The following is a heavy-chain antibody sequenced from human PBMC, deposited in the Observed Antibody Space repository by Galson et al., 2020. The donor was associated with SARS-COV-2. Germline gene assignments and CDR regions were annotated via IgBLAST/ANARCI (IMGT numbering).Heavy chain of an antibody. D-gene: IGHD6-6*01. V-gene: IGHV3-23*01. CDR1: GFTFSSFA. CDR3: AKKTGSSSGGNCDY. Sequence: GGSLRLSCAASGFTFSSFAMTWVRRAPGKGLEWVSIISAGGGATYYADSVKGRFTISRDNSNNTLSLQMNSLRAEDTAVYYCAKKTGSSSGGNCDYWGQGTLVTVSS. J-gene: IGHJ4*02. CDR2: ISAGGGAT.